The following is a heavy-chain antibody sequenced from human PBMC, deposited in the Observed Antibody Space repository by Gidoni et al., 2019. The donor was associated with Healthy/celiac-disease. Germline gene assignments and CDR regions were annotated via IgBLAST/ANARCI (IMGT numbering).Heavy chain of an antibody. D-gene: IGHD3-3*01. CDR2: IIPIFGTA. CDR1: GGTFSSYA. Sequence: QVQLVQSGAEVKKPGSSVKVSCKASGGTFSSYAISWVRQAPGQGLEWMGGIIPIFGTANYAQKFQGRVTITADKSTSTVYMELSSLRSEDTAVYYCARGHYDFWSGYYPNYYYGMDVWGQGTTVTVSS. CDR3: ARGHYDFWSGYYPNYYYGMDV. J-gene: IGHJ6*02. V-gene: IGHV1-69*06.